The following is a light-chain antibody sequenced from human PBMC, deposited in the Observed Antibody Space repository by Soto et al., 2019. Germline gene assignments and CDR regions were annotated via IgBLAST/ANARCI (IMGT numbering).Light chain of an antibody. CDR2: GAS. V-gene: IGKV3-15*01. Sequence: EIVMTQSPATLSVSPGERATLSCRASQSVSSNLAWYQQKPGQAPRLLIYGASTRATSIPARFSGSGSGTEFTLPISSLQSEDFAVYYCQQYNNWPGITFGQGTRLEIK. J-gene: IGKJ5*01. CDR1: QSVSSN. CDR3: QQYNNWPGIT.